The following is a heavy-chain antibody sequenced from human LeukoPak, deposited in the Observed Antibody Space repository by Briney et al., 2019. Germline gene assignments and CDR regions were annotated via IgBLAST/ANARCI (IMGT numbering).Heavy chain of an antibody. CDR3: ARDPTQRWLQWGYFDY. J-gene: IGHJ4*02. V-gene: IGHV3-30-3*01. CDR2: ISYDGSNK. CDR1: GFTFSSYA. D-gene: IGHD5-24*01. Sequence: GGSLRLSCAASGFTFSSYAMHWVRQAPGKGLEWVAVISYDGSNKYYADPVKGRFTISRDNSKNTLYLQMNSLRAEDTAVYYCARDPTQRWLQWGYFDYWGQGTLVTVSS.